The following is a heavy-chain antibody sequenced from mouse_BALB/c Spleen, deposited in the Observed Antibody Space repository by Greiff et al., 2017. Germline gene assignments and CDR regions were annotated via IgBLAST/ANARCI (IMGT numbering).Heavy chain of an antibody. CDR1: GFAFSSYD. Sequence: EVQRVESGGGLVKPGGSLKLSCAASGFAFSSYDMSWVRQTPEKRLEWVAYISSGGGSTYYPDTVKGRFTISRDNAKNTLYLQMSSLKSEDTAMYYCARGEYGNYAMDYWGQGTSVTVSS. CDR2: ISSGGGST. V-gene: IGHV5-12-1*01. CDR3: ARGEYGNYAMDY. D-gene: IGHD2-10*02. J-gene: IGHJ4*01.